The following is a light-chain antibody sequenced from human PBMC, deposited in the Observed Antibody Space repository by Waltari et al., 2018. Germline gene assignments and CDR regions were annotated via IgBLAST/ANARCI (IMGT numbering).Light chain of an antibody. Sequence: DIQMTQSPSTLSAFVGDRVTITCRASESINSWLSWYQEKPGKAPKLLIQKASNLESGVPSRFSGSGSGTEFTLTISSLQADDFATYYCQQYRINPWTFGQGTKVEI. CDR3: QQYRINPWT. CDR1: ESINSW. J-gene: IGKJ1*01. CDR2: KAS. V-gene: IGKV1-5*03.